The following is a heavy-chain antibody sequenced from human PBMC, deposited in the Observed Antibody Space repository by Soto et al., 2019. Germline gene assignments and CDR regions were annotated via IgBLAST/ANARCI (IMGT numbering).Heavy chain of an antibody. CDR2: ISYDGSNK. V-gene: IGHV3-30*04. D-gene: IGHD4-4*01. J-gene: IGHJ5*02. CDR3: ARGAPDYSNYWFDP. Sequence: GGSLRLSCAASGFTFSSYAMHWVRQAPGKGLEWVAVISYDGSNKYYADSVKGRFTISRDNSKNTLYLQMNSLRAEDTAVYYCARGAPDYSNYWFDPWGQGTLVTVSS. CDR1: GFTFSSYA.